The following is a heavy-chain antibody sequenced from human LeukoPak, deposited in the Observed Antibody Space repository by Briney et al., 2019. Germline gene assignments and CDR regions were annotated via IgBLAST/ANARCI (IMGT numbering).Heavy chain of an antibody. V-gene: IGHV1-2*02. CDR1: GYTLTAYY. CDR2: LNTDTGGT. CDR3: ARGASFHAYDI. J-gene: IGHJ3*02. D-gene: IGHD3-3*02. Sequence: ASVKVSCKASGYTLTAYYMHWVRQAPGQGLEWMGWLNTDTGGTVYDQKFQDRVTMTRDTSTSAAYMELRTLTSDDTAVYYCARGASFHAYDIWGQGTMVTVSS.